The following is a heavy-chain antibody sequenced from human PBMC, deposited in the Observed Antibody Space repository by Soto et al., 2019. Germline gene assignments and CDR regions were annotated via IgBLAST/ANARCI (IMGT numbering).Heavy chain of an antibody. CDR1: GFTFSNYA. D-gene: IGHD3-10*01. Sequence: EVQLLESGGGLVQPGGSLRLSCAASGFTFSNYAMNWVRQAPGKGLEWVSVISGSDGSTYYADSVKGRFTISRDNSKNTLYLQMNSLRAEDTAVYYCAKALPNFNIRGYYFYGMDVWCQGTTVTVYS. V-gene: IGHV3-23*01. CDR2: ISGSDGST. J-gene: IGHJ6*02. CDR3: AKALPNFNIRGYYFYGMDV.